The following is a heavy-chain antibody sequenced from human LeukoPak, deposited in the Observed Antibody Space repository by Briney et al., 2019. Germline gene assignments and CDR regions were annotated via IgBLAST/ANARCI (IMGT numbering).Heavy chain of an antibody. V-gene: IGHV3-74*01. D-gene: IGHD3-10*01. CDR1: GFTFSSYW. CDR3: AKAAAYFYGSVTYDWFES. Sequence: GGSLRLSCEASGFTFSSYWMHWVRQIPGKGLMWVSRIESNGLTLYADSVRDRFTISRDNGKNTIYLQMNSLRVDDTAIYYCAKAAAYFYGSVTYDWFESWGQGTLVTVSS. J-gene: IGHJ5*01. CDR2: IESNGLT.